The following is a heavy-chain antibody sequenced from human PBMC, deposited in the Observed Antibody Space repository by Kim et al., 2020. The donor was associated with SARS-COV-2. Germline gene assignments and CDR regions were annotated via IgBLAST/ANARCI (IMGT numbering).Heavy chain of an antibody. J-gene: IGHJ4*02. CDR3: ARGQWPRDY. Sequence: GGSLRLSCAAAGFTFSDYYMSWIRQAPGKGLEWIAYIRGDNSLIFYADSVKGRFTISRDNAKNSLYLQMNGLSPDDTAVYYCARGQWPRDYWGQGTLVTVSS. D-gene: IGHD6-19*01. CDR2: IRGDNSLI. V-gene: IGHV3-11*01. CDR1: GFTFSDYY.